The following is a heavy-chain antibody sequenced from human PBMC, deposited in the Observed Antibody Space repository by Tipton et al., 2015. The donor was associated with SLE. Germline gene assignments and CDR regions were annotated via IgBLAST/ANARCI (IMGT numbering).Heavy chain of an antibody. CDR3: AKYSSSSWYYFDY. CDR1: GFTFDDYA. V-gene: IGHV3-9*01. CDR2: ISWNSGSI. Sequence: SLRLSCAASGFTFDDYAMHWVRQAPGKGLAWVSGISWNSGSIGYADSVKGRFTISRDNAKNTLYLQMNSLRAEDTAVYYCAKYSSSSWYYFDYWGQGTLVTVSS. J-gene: IGHJ4*02. D-gene: IGHD6-6*01.